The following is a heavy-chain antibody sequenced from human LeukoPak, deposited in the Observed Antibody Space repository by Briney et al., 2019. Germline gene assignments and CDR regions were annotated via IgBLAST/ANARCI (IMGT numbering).Heavy chain of an antibody. Sequence: PSETLSLTCVVSGGSISSTNWWSWVRPPPGKGLEWIGEIYHSGSTNYNPSLKSRVIISVDKSKNHFSLKLSSVTAADTAVYYCIGNGYYSLEYWGQGTLVTVSS. V-gene: IGHV4-4*02. CDR3: IGNGYYSLEY. CDR2: IYHSGST. J-gene: IGHJ4*02. D-gene: IGHD3-3*01. CDR1: GGSISSTNW.